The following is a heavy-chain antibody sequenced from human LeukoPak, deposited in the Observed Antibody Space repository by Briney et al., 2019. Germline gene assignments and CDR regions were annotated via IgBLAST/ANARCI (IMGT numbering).Heavy chain of an antibody. J-gene: IGHJ6*03. V-gene: IGHV3-30*02. D-gene: IGHD3-16*01. CDR2: IRHDESKT. CDR1: GLIFSSYG. Sequence: PGGSLRLSCAASGLIFSSYGMHSVRQAPGEGLEWVAYIRHDESKTFYADSVKGRFTISRDNSKNTLYLQMHSLRAEDTALYYCAKPVIPSAYQGTYYMDVWGKGTTVTVSS. CDR3: AKPVIPSAYQGTYYMDV.